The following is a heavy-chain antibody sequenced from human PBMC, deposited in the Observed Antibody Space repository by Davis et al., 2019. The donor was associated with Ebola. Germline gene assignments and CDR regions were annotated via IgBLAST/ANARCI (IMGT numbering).Heavy chain of an antibody. D-gene: IGHD2/OR15-2a*01. Sequence: SVKVSCKFSGGFFSTNAVIWLRQAPGQGLEWMGTIIPVSGTTDHAQKFKGRVTLIADESTGTAYMEMSGLTSADTAVYYCARDAGYLSIGDKYYFYGMDVWGPGTSVTVSS. V-gene: IGHV1-69*13. J-gene: IGHJ6*02. CDR3: ARDAGYLSIGDKYYFYGMDV. CDR1: GGFFSTNA. CDR2: IIPVSGTT.